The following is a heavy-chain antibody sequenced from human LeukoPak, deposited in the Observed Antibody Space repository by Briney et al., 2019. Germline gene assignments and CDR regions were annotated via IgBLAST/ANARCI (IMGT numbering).Heavy chain of an antibody. CDR2: ISGSGGST. Sequence: GSLRLSCAASGFTFSNYAMSWVRQAPGKGLEWVSAISGSGGSTYYADSVKGRFTISRDNSKNTLYLQMNSLRAEDTALYYCAKDQVATTRKAVDYWGQGTLVTVSS. V-gene: IGHV3-23*01. J-gene: IGHJ4*02. CDR3: AKDQVATTRKAVDY. D-gene: IGHD5-12*01. CDR1: GFTFSNYA.